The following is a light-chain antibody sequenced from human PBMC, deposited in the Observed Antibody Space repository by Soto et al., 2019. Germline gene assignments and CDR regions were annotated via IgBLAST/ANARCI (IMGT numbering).Light chain of an antibody. CDR1: QNIHSW. J-gene: IGKJ1*01. Sequence: DVQMTQSPPTLSASVGDRVTITCRASQNIHSWLAWFQQRPGKAPKVLIYKASSLESGVPSRFSGSGSGTEFTLTINSLQPDDFATYYCQQYQNYWTFGQGNKVEI. CDR2: KAS. V-gene: IGKV1-5*03. CDR3: QQYQNYWT.